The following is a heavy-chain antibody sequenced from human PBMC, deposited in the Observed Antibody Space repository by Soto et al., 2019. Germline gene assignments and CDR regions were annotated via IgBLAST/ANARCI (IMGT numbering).Heavy chain of an antibody. Sequence: GGSLRLSCGASGFTFSSYWMSWVRQLPGKGLEWVANMNPDGSERKFLESVKGRFTISRDNGRNSVYQQMDSLRAEDTAVYYCARGTMAAPGKDYWGQGTLVTVSS. CDR2: MNPDGSER. CDR1: GFTFSSYW. V-gene: IGHV3-7*01. D-gene: IGHD6-13*01. J-gene: IGHJ4*02. CDR3: ARGTMAAPGKDY.